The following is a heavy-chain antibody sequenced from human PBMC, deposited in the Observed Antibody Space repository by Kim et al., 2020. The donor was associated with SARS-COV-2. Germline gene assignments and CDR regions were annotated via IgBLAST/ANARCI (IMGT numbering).Heavy chain of an antibody. CDR3: AKDDSSTSCYFCGMDV. D-gene: IGHD2-2*01. CDR2: ISYDGSNK. J-gene: IGHJ6*02. CDR1: GFTFSSYG. V-gene: IGHV3-30*18. Sequence: GGSLRLSCAASGFTFSSYGMHWVRQAPGKGLEWVAVISYDGSNKYYADSVKGRFTISRDNSKNTLYLQMNSLRAEDTAVYYCAKDDSSTSCYFCGMDVWGQGTTVTVSS.